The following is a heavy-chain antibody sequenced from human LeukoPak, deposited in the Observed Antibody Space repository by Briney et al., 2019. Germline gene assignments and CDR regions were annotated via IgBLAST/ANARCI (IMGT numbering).Heavy chain of an antibody. CDR2: IYYSGNT. Sequence: PSETLSLTCTASGGSISSYYWSWIRQPPGKGLEWIGYIYYSGNTDSNPSLKSRVTISVDTSKNQFSLKLSSVTAADTAVYYCARTYCSGGSCHFDYWGQGTLVTVSS. V-gene: IGHV4-59*08. CDR1: GGSISSYY. CDR3: ARTYCSGGSCHFDY. D-gene: IGHD2-15*01. J-gene: IGHJ4*02.